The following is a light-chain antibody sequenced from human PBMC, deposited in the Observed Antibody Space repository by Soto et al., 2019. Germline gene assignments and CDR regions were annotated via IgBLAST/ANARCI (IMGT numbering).Light chain of an antibody. Sequence: EIVLTQSPGTLSVSPGESATLACRASQSVSSNYLAWYQQKPGQPPRLLIYGASSRATGIPDRFSGSGSGADFTLTILRLEPEDFAVYYCQQYGSSPWTFGQGTKVEIK. J-gene: IGKJ1*01. CDR3: QQYGSSPWT. CDR2: GAS. V-gene: IGKV3-20*01. CDR1: QSVSSNY.